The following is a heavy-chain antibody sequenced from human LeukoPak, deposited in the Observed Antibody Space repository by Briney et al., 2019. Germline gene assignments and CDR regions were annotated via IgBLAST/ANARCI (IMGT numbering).Heavy chain of an antibody. CDR1: GFTVSSNY. J-gene: IGHJ3*02. Sequence: PGGSLRLSCAASGFTVSSNYMSWVRRAPGKGLEWVSVIYSGGSTYYADSVKGRFTISRDNSKNTLYLQMNSLRAEDTAVYYCASSQRSGAFDIWGQGTMVTVSS. D-gene: IGHD3-10*01. CDR3: ASSQRSGAFDI. CDR2: IYSGGST. V-gene: IGHV3-53*01.